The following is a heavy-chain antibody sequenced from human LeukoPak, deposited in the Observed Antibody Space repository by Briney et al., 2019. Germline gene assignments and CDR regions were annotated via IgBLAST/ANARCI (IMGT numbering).Heavy chain of an antibody. CDR1: GYTFTSYY. V-gene: IGHV1-46*01. J-gene: IGHJ4*02. CDR3: ARVGDIVVVPAAEFDY. D-gene: IGHD2-2*01. Sequence: ASVKVSCKASGYTFTSYYMYWVRQAPGQGLEWMGIINPSGGSTSYAQKFQGRVTMTRDTSTSTVYMELSSLRSEDTAVYYCARVGDIVVVPAAEFDYWGQGTLVTVSS. CDR2: INPSGGST.